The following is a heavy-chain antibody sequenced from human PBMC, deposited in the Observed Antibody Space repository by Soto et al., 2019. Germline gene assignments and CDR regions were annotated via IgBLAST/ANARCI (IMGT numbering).Heavy chain of an antibody. Sequence: ASVKVSCKASGYTFTSYYMHWVRQAPGQGLEWMGIINPSGGSTSYAQKFQGRVTMTRDTSTSTVYMELSSLRSEDTAVYYCAREFNGDYGVLYYYYGMDVWGQGTTDTVSS. J-gene: IGHJ6*02. CDR2: INPSGGST. D-gene: IGHD4-17*01. CDR3: AREFNGDYGVLYYYYGMDV. V-gene: IGHV1-46*01. CDR1: GYTFTSYY.